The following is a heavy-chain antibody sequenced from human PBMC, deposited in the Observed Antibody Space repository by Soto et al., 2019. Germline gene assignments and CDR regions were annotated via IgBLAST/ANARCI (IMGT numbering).Heavy chain of an antibody. Sequence: QVQLVQSGAEVKKPGSSVKVSCKASGGTFSSYAISWVRQAPGQGLEWMGGITPIFGTANYAQKFQGRVTITADESTSTAYRELSSLRSEDTAVYYCASRPPGGDFWSGYPMGHYWGQGTLVTVSS. CDR2: ITPIFGTA. CDR1: GGTFSSYA. CDR3: ASRPPGGDFWSGYPMGHY. V-gene: IGHV1-69*01. D-gene: IGHD3-3*01. J-gene: IGHJ4*02.